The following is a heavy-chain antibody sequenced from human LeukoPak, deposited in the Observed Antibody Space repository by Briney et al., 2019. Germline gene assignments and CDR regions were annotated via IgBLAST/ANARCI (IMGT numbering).Heavy chain of an antibody. D-gene: IGHD1-26*01. V-gene: IGHV3-48*02. J-gene: IGHJ4*02. CDR2: MTTSGDTI. CDR3: ARVGGATAVTMYFEY. CDR1: VVTLSGYS. Sequence: PGGSLRLSCVVSVVTLSGYSMICVRQAPGKGVEWLSFMTTSGDTIFDAESVKDRFTISRDNAKKSLYLQMNSLRDEDTAVYYWARVGGATAVTMYFEYWGQGTLVTVSS.